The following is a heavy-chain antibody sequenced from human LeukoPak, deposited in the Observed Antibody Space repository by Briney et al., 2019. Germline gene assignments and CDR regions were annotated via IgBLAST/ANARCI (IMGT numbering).Heavy chain of an antibody. CDR3: TKATYGSGLLDYYYGMDV. Sequence: GGSLRLSCAASGFTFSSYAMHWVRQAPGKGLEWVAVISYDGSNKYYADSVKGRFTISRDNSKNTLYLQMNSPRAEDTAVYYCTKATYGSGLLDYYYGMDVWGQGTTVTVSS. CDR1: GFTFSSYA. V-gene: IGHV3-30-3*01. CDR2: ISYDGSNK. D-gene: IGHD3-10*01. J-gene: IGHJ6*02.